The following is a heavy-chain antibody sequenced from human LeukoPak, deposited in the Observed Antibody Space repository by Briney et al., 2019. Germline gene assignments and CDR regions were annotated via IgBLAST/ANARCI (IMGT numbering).Heavy chain of an antibody. V-gene: IGHV4-59*01. CDR1: GGSICSYY. CDR2: IYYSGST. CDR3: ARTRPIYDSSGYYYEFHY. D-gene: IGHD3-22*01. Sequence: SETLSLTCTVSGGSICSYYWSWIRQPPGKGLEWIGYIYYSGSTNYNPSLKSRVTISVDTSKNQFSLKLSSVTAADTAVYYCARTRPIYDSSGYYYEFHYWGQGTLVTVSS. J-gene: IGHJ4*02.